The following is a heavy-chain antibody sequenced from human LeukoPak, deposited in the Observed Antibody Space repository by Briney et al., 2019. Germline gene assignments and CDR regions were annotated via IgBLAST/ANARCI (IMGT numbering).Heavy chain of an antibody. J-gene: IGHJ4*02. Sequence: PGGSLRLSCAASGFTFSSYSMNWVRQAPGKGLEWVSSISSSSSYIYYADSVKGRFTISRDNAKNSLYLQMNSLRAEDTAVYYCASPLWSSSWYYFDYWGQGTLVTVSS. CDR3: ASPLWSSSWYYFDY. V-gene: IGHV3-21*01. CDR2: ISSSSSYI. CDR1: GFTFSSYS. D-gene: IGHD6-13*01.